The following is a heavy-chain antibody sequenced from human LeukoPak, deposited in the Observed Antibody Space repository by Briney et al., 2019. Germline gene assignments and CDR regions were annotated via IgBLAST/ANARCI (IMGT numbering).Heavy chain of an antibody. CDR2: IRYDGSNK. J-gene: IGHJ4*02. V-gene: IGHV3-30*02. Sequence: GGSLRLSCAASGFTFSSYGMHWVRQAPGKGLEWVAFIRYDGSNKYYADSVKGRFTISRDNSKNTLYLQMNSLRAEDTAVYYCANLPDTAILIPIDYWGQGTLVTVSS. CDR1: GFTFSSYG. CDR3: ANLPDTAILIPIDY. D-gene: IGHD5-18*01.